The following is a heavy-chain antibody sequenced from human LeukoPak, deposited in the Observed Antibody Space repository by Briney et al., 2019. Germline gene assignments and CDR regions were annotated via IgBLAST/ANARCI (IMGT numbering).Heavy chain of an antibody. CDR2: IYYSGST. V-gene: IGHV4-61*08. Sequence: SETLSLTCTVSGGSISSGGYYWSWIRQHPGKGLEWIGYIYYSGSTNYNPSLKSRVTISVDTSKNQFSLKLSSVTAADTAVYYCARGDYDSSGYYDAFDIWGQGTMVTVSS. D-gene: IGHD3-22*01. CDR3: ARGDYDSSGYYDAFDI. J-gene: IGHJ3*02. CDR1: GGSISSGGYY.